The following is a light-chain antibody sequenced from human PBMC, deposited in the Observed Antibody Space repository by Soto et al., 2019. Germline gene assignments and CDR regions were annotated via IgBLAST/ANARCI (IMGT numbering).Light chain of an antibody. Sequence: QSALTQPASVSGSPGQSITISCTGTSSVIGSYNLVSWYQQHPGKAPKLIICEGDKRPSGVSNRFSGSKAGNTATLTISGRQAEDEADYYCCSYVTSPTHVFGTGTKLTVL. CDR1: SSVIGSYNL. CDR3: CSYVTSPTHV. J-gene: IGLJ1*01. CDR2: EGD. V-gene: IGLV2-23*01.